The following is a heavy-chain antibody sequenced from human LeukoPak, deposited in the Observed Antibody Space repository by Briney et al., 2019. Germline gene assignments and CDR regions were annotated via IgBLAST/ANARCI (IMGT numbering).Heavy chain of an antibody. CDR3: ARILPYDYVWGSYRKGLFDY. CDR1: GYSISSGYY. CDR2: IYHSGST. J-gene: IGHJ4*02. V-gene: IGHV4-38-2*02. Sequence: PSETLSLTCTVSGYSISSGYYWGWIRQPPGKGLEWIGSIYHSGSTYYNPSLKSRVTISVDTSKNQFSLKLSSVTAADTAVYYCARILPYDYVWGSYRKGLFDYWGQGTLVTVSS. D-gene: IGHD3-16*02.